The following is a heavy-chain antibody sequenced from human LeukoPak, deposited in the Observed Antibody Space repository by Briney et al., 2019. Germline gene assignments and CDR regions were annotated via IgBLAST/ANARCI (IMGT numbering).Heavy chain of an antibody. V-gene: IGHV3-21*01. CDR1: GFTFSSYS. Sequence: GGSLRLSCAASGFTFSSYSMNWVRQAPGKGLEWVSSISSSSSYIYYADSVKGRFTISRDNAKNSLYLKMNSLRAVDTAVYYCARDNAILRYFDWWGQGTLVTVSS. CDR2: ISSSSSYI. D-gene: IGHD3-9*01. CDR3: ARDNAILRYFDW. J-gene: IGHJ4*02.